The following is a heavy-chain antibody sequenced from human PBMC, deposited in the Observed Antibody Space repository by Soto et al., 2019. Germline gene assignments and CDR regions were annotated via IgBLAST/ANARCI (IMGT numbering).Heavy chain of an antibody. V-gene: IGHV1-18*04. CDR1: GYTFTSNS. D-gene: IGHD6-19*01. CDR3: VRIWSASSGWLPEY. J-gene: IGHJ4*02. Sequence: GSVKVSCKPSGYTFTSNSIGWVRQAPGQGLEWMGWINVYNGNTKYAQQRQGRVTLTTYTSTSTAYVELRSQSYEDPAVYYCVRIWSASSGWLPEYWGQGTLVSV. CDR2: INVYNGNT.